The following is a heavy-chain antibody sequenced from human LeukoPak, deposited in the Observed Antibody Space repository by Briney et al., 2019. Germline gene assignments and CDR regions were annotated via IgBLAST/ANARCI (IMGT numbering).Heavy chain of an antibody. CDR2: ISNSGSTP. V-gene: IGHV3-11*04. CDR1: GFVFSTYY. CDR3: AREGNWNSLED. J-gene: IGHJ4*02. Sequence: GGSLRLSCAASGFVFSTYYMSWIRQAPGKGLEWVSYISNSGSTPYYADSVEGRFTISRDNAKNSLYLQMNSLRAEDTAVYYCAREGNWNSLEDWGQGTLVTVSS. D-gene: IGHD1-7*01.